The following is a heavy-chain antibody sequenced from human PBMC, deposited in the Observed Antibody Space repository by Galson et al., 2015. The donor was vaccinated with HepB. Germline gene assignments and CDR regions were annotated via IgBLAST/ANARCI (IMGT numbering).Heavy chain of an antibody. Sequence: SLRLSCAASGFTFSGYAMHWVRQAPGKGLEWVAVISYDGSNKYYADSVKGRFTISRDNSKNTLYLQMNSLRAEDTAVYYCARGISWQWLVRGGLDYWGQGTLVTVSS. CDR1: GFTFSGYA. D-gene: IGHD6-19*01. CDR3: ARGISWQWLVRGGLDY. CDR2: ISYDGSNK. V-gene: IGHV3-30-3*01. J-gene: IGHJ4*02.